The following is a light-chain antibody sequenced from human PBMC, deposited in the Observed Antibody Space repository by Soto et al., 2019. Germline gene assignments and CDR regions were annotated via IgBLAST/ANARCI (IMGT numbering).Light chain of an antibody. V-gene: IGLV2-14*03. CDR1: SSDVGGYNY. CDR2: NVN. Sequence: QPALTHPASVSGSPGQSITISCTGTSSDVGGYNYVSWYQQHPGEVPKVIIFNVNNRPSGVSDRFSGSRSGNTASLTISGLQAEDEADYYCSSFTSSTTYVFGTGTKVTVL. J-gene: IGLJ1*01. CDR3: SSFTSSTTYV.